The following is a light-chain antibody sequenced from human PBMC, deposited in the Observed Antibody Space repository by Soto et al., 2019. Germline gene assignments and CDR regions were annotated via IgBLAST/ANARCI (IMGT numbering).Light chain of an antibody. V-gene: IGKV1-5*03. Sequence: IQVTQSPSTVSASVGDRDTITCRASQSISSWFAWYLPKPGKAPKLLIYTAYCFVSGVPARFSCSGSGTEFTLIIISLQPDDIATYFWEWDNRYWGTLGQGTKV. CDR1: QSISSW. J-gene: IGKJ1*01. CDR3: EWDNRYWGT. CDR2: TAY.